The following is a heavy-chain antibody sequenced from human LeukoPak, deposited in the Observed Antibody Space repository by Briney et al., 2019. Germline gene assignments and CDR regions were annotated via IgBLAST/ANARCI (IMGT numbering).Heavy chain of an antibody. V-gene: IGHV3-30*18. CDR2: ISYDGSNK. J-gene: IGHJ6*02. D-gene: IGHD2-2*01. CDR1: GFTFSSYG. CDR3: AKDGYCSSTSCLVYYYGMDV. Sequence: GGSLRLSCAASGFTFSSYGMLWVRQAPGKGLEWVAVISYDGSNKYYTDSVKGRFTISRDNSKNTLYLQMNSLRAEDTAVYYCAKDGYCSSTSCLVYYYGMDVWGQGTTVTVSS.